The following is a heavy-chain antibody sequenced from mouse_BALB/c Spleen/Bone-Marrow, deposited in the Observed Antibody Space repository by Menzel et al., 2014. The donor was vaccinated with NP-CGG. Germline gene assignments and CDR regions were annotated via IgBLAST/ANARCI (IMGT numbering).Heavy chain of an antibody. CDR3: ARQILRGFGY. CDR1: GFAFSSYD. CDR2: ISSGGGST. Sequence: DVKLVESGGGLVKPGGSLKLSCAASGFAFSSYDMSWVRQTPEKRLEWVAYISSGGGSTYYADTVKGRFTISRDNAKXTLYLQMSSLKSEDTAMYYCARQILRGFGYWGQGTPVTVSA. V-gene: IGHV5-12-1*01. J-gene: IGHJ3*02. D-gene: IGHD1-1*01.